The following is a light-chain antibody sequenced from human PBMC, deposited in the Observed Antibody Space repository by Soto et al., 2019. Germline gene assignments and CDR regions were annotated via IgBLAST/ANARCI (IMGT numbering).Light chain of an antibody. Sequence: DIQMTQSPSTLSASVGDRVTITCRASQSISIPLAWYQQKPGKAPKVLIYAASSLESGVPLRFSGNGSGTEFTLTISSLQPDDFATYYCQQYSSNSFFGGGTKVEIK. CDR3: QQYSSNSF. J-gene: IGKJ4*01. CDR1: QSISIP. V-gene: IGKV1-5*01. CDR2: AAS.